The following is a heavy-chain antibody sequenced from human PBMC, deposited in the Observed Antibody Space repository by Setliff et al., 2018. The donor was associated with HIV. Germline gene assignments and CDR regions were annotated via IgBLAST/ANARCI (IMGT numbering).Heavy chain of an antibody. V-gene: IGHV1-18*01. D-gene: IGHD1-1*01. CDR2: ISAYNGNT. J-gene: IGHJ4*02. Sequence: GASVKVSCKASGGTFSTYSMNWVRQAPGQGLEWMGWISAYNGNTNYAQKLQGRVTMTTDTSTSTAYMELSSLRSDDTAVYYCARDEPNNTEASPGYWGQGTLVTVSS. CDR3: ARDEPNNTEASPGY. CDR1: GGTFSTYS.